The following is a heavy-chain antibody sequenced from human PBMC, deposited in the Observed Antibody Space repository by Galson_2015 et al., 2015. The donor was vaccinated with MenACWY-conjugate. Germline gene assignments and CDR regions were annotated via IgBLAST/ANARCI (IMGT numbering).Heavy chain of an antibody. V-gene: IGHV5-51*01. D-gene: IGHD1-26*01. CDR3: ARHPPGGRGIDV. J-gene: IGHJ6*02. CDR2: ISPGDSNT. Sequence: QSGAEVKKPGESLKISCKGSGYSFSTYWIAWVRQLPGKGLEWMGLISPGDSNTRYSPAFHGQVTISADKSISTAYLQLHSLQASDTAMYYCARHPPGGRGIDVWGQGTTVTVSS. CDR1: GYSFSTYW.